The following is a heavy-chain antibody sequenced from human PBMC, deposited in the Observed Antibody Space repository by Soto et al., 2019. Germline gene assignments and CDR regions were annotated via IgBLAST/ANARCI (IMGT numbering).Heavy chain of an antibody. J-gene: IGHJ4*01. V-gene: IGHV3-7*03. CDR3: VTGYHSDY. Sequence: GGSLRLSCAASGISTSSYWMGWVRQAPGRGLEWVASIKKDGTEKYYMDSLKGRFTISRDNALNSLYLQMNSLRAEDTAVYFCVTGYHSDYWGHGTLVTVSS. CDR1: GISTSSYW. D-gene: IGHD5-18*01. CDR2: IKKDGTEK.